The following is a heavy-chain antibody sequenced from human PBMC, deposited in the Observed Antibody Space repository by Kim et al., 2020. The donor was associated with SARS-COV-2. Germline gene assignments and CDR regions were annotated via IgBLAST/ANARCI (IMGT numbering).Heavy chain of an antibody. J-gene: IGHJ4*02. D-gene: IGHD5-12*01. V-gene: IGHV1-18*01. Sequence: QKLQGRVTMTTDTSTSTAYMELRSLRSDDTAVYYCARDGVIIVATLFDYWGQGTLVTVSS. CDR3: ARDGVIIVATLFDY.